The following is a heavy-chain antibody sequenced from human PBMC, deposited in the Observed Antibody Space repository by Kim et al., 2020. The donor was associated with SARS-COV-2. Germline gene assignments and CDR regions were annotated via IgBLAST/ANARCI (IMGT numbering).Heavy chain of an antibody. CDR1: GGSISGYY. V-gene: IGHV4-59*08. CDR2: IYYSGST. CDR3: ARHQNAIGWVDP. Sequence: SETLSLTCTVSGGSISGYYWSWIRQPPGKGLEWIGYIYYSGSTNYNPSLKSRVTISVDTSKNQFSLKLSSVTAADTAVDYCARHQNAIGWVDPWGQGTL. J-gene: IGHJ5*02. D-gene: IGHD3-10*01.